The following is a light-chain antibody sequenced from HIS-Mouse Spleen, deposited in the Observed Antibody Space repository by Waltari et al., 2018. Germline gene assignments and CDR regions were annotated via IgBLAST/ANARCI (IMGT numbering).Light chain of an antibody. V-gene: IGKV1-5*03. Sequence: DIQMTQSPSTLSASVGDRVTITCRASQSISSWLAWYQQKPGKAPKLLIYKASSLESGVPSRFRCSGSGTEFTLTISRLQPDDFSTYYCQQYNSYSMYTFGQGTKLEIK. J-gene: IGKJ2*01. CDR2: KAS. CDR1: QSISSW. CDR3: QQYNSYSMYT.